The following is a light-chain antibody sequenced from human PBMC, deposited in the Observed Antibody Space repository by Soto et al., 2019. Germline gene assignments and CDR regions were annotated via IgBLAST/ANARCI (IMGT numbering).Light chain of an antibody. V-gene: IGKV3-15*01. Sequence: EIVMTQKTATLSVSPGERATLSCRASHSVSSNLAWYQQKPGQAPRLLIYDASTRATVIPARFSGSGSGTEFTLTISRLEPEDFAVYYCQQCGSSSTFGQRTRL. CDR1: HSVSSN. J-gene: IGKJ5*01. CDR2: DAS. CDR3: QQCGSSST.